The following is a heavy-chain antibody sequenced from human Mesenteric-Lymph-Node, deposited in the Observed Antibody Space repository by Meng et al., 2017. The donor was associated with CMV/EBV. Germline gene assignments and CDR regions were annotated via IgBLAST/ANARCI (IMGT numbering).Heavy chain of an antibody. CDR1: GFTFSSYA. CDR2: ISYDGSNK. CDR3: ARDGSGWYDGARADYYYGMDV. D-gene: IGHD6-19*01. J-gene: IGHJ6*02. Sequence: GESLKISCAASGFTFSSYAMHWVRQAPGKGLEWVAVISYDGSNKYYADSVKGRFTISRDNSKNTLYLQMNSLRAEDTAVYYCARDGSGWYDGARADYYYGMDVWGQGTTVTSP. V-gene: IGHV3-30-3*01.